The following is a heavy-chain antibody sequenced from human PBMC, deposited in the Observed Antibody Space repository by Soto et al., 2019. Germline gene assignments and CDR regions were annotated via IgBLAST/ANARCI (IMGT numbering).Heavy chain of an antibody. V-gene: IGHV1-18*01. CDR1: GYTFTSYG. D-gene: IGHD5-12*01. Sequence: ASVKVSCKTSGYTFTSYGISWVRQAPGQGLEWMGWISPYNDNTRYAHKIQGRVTMTTDTSTSTAYMELRSLRSDDTAVYYCARDLGSGPTFDYWGQGTLVTVSS. CDR3: ARDLGSGPTFDY. CDR2: ISPYNDNT. J-gene: IGHJ4*02.